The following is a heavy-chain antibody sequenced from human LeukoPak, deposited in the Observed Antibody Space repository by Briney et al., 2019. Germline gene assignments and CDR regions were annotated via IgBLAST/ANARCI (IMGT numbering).Heavy chain of an antibody. CDR3: ARSYSYGSFDY. J-gene: IGHJ4*02. Sequence: PGGSLRLSCAASGFTFSSYDMHWVRQATGKGLEWVSAIGTAGDTYYPGPVKGRFTISRDNSKNTLYLQMNSLRAEDTAVYYCARSYSYGSFDYWGQGTLVTVSS. V-gene: IGHV3-13*01. CDR2: IGTAGDT. D-gene: IGHD5-18*01. CDR1: GFTFSSYD.